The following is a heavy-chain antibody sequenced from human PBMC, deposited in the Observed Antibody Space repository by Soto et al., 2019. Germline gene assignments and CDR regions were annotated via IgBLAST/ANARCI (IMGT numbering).Heavy chain of an antibody. CDR1: GGSISIGGYY. Sequence: SETLSVTCTFSGGSISIGGYYWSWIRQHPGKGLEWIGYIYYSGSTYYNPSLKSRVTISVDTSKNQFSLKLSSVTAADTAVYYCARGVYYYDSSGYYLDAFDTSGQGTMVTVSS. J-gene: IGHJ3*02. CDR3: ARGVYYYDSSGYYLDAFDT. CDR2: IYYSGST. V-gene: IGHV4-31*03. D-gene: IGHD3-22*01.